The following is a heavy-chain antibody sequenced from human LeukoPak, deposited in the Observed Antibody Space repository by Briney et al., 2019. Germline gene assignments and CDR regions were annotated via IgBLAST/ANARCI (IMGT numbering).Heavy chain of an antibody. V-gene: IGHV4-59*08. Sequence: SETLSLTCTVSGGSISGYYWSCIRQPPGQGLEWIGYIYSSGTTLYNPSLKSRVTMSVDTSSNQFSLKLSSVTAADTAVYYCARHDPVSPYQRGMDVWGQGTTVTVSS. J-gene: IGHJ6*02. D-gene: IGHD3-16*01. CDR1: GGSISGYY. CDR3: ARHDPVSPYQRGMDV. CDR2: IYSSGTT.